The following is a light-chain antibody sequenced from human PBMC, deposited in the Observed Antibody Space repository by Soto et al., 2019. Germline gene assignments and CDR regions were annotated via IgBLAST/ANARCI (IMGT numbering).Light chain of an antibody. CDR2: VAS. Sequence: AIQMTQSPSSLSASVGDRITITCRASQGIKNDLGWYQQKPGRAPKLLIYVASSLQSGVPSRFSGSGSGTDFTLTISSLQPEDFATYYCLQDYSYPLTFGGGTKVDIK. CDR3: LQDYSYPLT. J-gene: IGKJ4*01. V-gene: IGKV1-6*01. CDR1: QGIKND.